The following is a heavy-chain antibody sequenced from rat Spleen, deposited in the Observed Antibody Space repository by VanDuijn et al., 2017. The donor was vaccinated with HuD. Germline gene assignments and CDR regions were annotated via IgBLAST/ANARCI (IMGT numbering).Heavy chain of an antibody. CDR2: INQDSRQK. J-gene: IGHJ2*01. CDR1: GFNFNDYW. D-gene: IGHD4-3*01. Sequence: EVKLVESGGGLVQPGRSLKLSCAASGFNFNDYWMGWVRQAPGKGLEWIGEINQDSRQKKYTPSLKDKFTISRDNAQNTLYLQMSNLGSEDTGIYYCVREEFGVRDWGQGVMVTVSS. CDR3: VREEFGVRD. V-gene: IGHV4-2*01.